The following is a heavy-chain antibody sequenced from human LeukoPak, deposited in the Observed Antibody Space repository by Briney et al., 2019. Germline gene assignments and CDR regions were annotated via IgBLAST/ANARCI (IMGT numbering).Heavy chain of an antibody. CDR1: RFTFTSYT. Sequence: GGSLKLSCEASRFTFTSYTMNWVRQAPGKGLEWVSSINTNSNYIYYADSVKGRFTISRDNAKNTPYLQMNSLRAEDTAVYFCARDALWATELSQDAFVIWGQGTMVTVS. CDR3: ARDALWATELSQDAFVI. J-gene: IGHJ3*02. D-gene: IGHD3-10*01. V-gene: IGHV3-21*01. CDR2: INTNSNYI.